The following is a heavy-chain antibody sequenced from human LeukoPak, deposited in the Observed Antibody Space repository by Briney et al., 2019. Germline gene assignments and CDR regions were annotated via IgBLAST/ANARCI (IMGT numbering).Heavy chain of an antibody. D-gene: IGHD2-15*01. CDR1: GYSISSGYY. J-gene: IGHJ4*02. CDR3: ARGWWLTGYFDY. Sequence: SETLSLTCTVSGYSISSGYYWGWIRPPPGKGLEWIGSIYHSGSTYYNPSLKSRVTISVDTSKNQFSLKLSSVTAADTAVYYCARGWWLTGYFDYWGQGTLVTVSS. V-gene: IGHV4-38-2*02. CDR2: IYHSGST.